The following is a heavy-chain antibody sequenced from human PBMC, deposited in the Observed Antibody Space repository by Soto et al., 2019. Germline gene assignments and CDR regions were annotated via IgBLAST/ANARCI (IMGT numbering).Heavy chain of an antibody. Sequence: SLRLSCAASAFTFNNYAMSWVRQAPGKGLEWVSGIGGSGRTTYYADSVKGRFTISRDNSNNTLFLQMNSLRAEDTAVYYCAKSRYSDSSGDFYDYWGQGTLVTVSS. CDR2: IGGSGRTT. CDR1: AFTFNNYA. V-gene: IGHV3-23*01. CDR3: AKSRYSDSSGDFYDY. D-gene: IGHD3-22*01. J-gene: IGHJ4*02.